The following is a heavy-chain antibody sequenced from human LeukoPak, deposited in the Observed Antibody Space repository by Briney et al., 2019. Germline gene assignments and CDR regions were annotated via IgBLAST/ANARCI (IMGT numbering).Heavy chain of an antibody. D-gene: IGHD6-19*01. Sequence: GGSLRLSCAVSGFTFSSYWMHWVRQAPGKGLVWDSRINNDGSTTAYADSVKGRFTISRDNTKNTLYLQMNSLRAEDTAVYYCARTYSSFDYWGQGTLVTVSS. CDR3: ARTYSSFDY. CDR2: INNDGSTT. CDR1: GFTFSSYW. J-gene: IGHJ4*02. V-gene: IGHV3-74*01.